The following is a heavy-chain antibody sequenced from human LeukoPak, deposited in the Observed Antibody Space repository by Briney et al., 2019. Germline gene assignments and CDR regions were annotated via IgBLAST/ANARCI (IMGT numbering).Heavy chain of an antibody. Sequence: GGSLRLSCAASGFTFSSYAMHWVRQAPGKGLEWVAVISYDGSNKYYADSVKGRFTISRDNSKNTLYLQMNSLRAEDTAVYYCARCQGFWSGPPAPFDYWGQGTLVTVSS. V-gene: IGHV3-30*04. J-gene: IGHJ4*02. D-gene: IGHD3-3*01. CDR2: ISYDGSNK. CDR3: ARCQGFWSGPPAPFDY. CDR1: GFTFSSYA.